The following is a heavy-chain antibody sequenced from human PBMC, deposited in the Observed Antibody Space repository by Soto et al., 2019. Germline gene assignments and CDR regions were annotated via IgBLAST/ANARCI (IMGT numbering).Heavy chain of an antibody. D-gene: IGHD2-21*01. J-gene: IGHJ4*02. CDR1: GGSISSGAYY. CDR2: IYYTGRT. V-gene: IGHV4-31*03. CDR3: ATAADNSAVGY. Sequence: QVQLQESGPGLVKPSQTLSLTCTVSGGSISSGAYYWTWIRQHPGKGLEWIGYIYYTGRTYYKPSLKSRVTISLDTSKNQFSLKLSSVTAADTAVYYCATAADNSAVGYWGQGTLVSVSS.